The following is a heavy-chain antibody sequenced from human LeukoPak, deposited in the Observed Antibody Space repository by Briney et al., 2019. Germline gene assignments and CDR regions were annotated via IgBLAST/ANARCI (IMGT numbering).Heavy chain of an antibody. CDR2: INPNSGGT. D-gene: IGHD3-10*01. CDR3: ARAMVRGAIIPDY. J-gene: IGHJ4*02. Sequence: ASVKVSCKASGYTFTGYYMHWVRQAPGQGLEWMGRINPNSGGTNYAQKFQGRVTMTRDTSISTAYMELSRLRSDDTAVYYCARAMVRGAIIPDYWGQGTLVTVSS. V-gene: IGHV1-2*06. CDR1: GYTFTGYY.